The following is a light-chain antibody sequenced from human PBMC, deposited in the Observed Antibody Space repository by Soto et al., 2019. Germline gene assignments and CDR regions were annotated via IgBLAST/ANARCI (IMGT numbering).Light chain of an antibody. J-gene: IGKJ1*01. CDR1: QSVSTD. V-gene: IGKV3-15*01. CDR2: GAS. Sequence: EIVMTQSPATLSVSLGGRATLSCRASQSVSTDLAWYQHRPGQAXRLLIFGASTRATGIPARFTGSGSGTEFTLTISSLQSEDSALYYCQQYNLWPPETFGQGTKLDI. CDR3: QQYNLWPPET.